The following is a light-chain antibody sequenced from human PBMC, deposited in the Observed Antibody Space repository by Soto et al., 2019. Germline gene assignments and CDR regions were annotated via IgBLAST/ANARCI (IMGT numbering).Light chain of an antibody. J-gene: IGLJ2*01. CDR1: NSNIGNNY. V-gene: IGLV1-51*01. CDR2: DNN. CDR3: GTWDSSLSGVV. Sequence: QSVLTQPPSVSAAPGQKVTISCSGSNSNIGNNYVSWYQQLPGTAPKLLIYDNNKQPSGIPDRFSGSKSGTSATLGITGLQTGDEADYYCGTWDSSLSGVVFGGGTKVTVL.